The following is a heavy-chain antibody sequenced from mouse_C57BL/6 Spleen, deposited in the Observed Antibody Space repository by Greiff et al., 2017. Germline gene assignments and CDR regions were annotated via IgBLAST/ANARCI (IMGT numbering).Heavy chain of an antibody. Sequence: EVQLVESGGGLVKPGGSLKLSCAASGFTFSSYTMSWVRQTPEKRLEWVATISGGGGNTYYPDSVKGRFTISRDNAKNSLYLQMSSLRSEDTALYYCARQGNYVFDYWGQGTTLTVSS. CDR3: ARQGNYVFDY. CDR2: ISGGGGNT. CDR1: GFTFSSYT. V-gene: IGHV5-9*01. D-gene: IGHD2-1*01. J-gene: IGHJ2*01.